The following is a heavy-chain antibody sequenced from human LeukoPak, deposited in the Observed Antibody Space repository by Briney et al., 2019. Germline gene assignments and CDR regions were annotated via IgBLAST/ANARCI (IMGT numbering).Heavy chain of an antibody. CDR3: ARSQGPYYYYYGMDV. V-gene: IGHV3-7*01. CDR1: GFTFSSYW. J-gene: IGHJ6*02. Sequence: GGSLRLSCAASGFTFSSYWMSWVRQAPGKGLEWVANIKQDGSEKYSKNSLYLQMNSLRAEDTAVYYCARSQGPYYYYYGMDVWGQGTTVTVSS. CDR2: IKQDGSEK.